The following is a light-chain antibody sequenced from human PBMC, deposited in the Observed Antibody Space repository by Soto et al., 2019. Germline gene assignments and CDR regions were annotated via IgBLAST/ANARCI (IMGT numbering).Light chain of an antibody. V-gene: IGKV1-27*01. J-gene: IGKJ4*01. CDR1: QGISVY. CDR3: QKYNSAPLT. CDR2: AAS. Sequence: DIQMTPSPSSLSASLGDRVTITCRASQGISVYLAWFQQKPGKVPKLLIYAASTLQSGVPSRFSGSGSGTDFTLTISSLQPEDVATYYCQKYNSAPLTFGGGTKVDIK.